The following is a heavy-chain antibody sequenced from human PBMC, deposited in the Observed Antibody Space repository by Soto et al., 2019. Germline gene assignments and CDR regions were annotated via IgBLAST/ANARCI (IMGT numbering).Heavy chain of an antibody. V-gene: IGHV1-69*02. CDR2: IIPILGIA. CDR3: ARGERYFDWLLSGVDYYYYMDV. J-gene: IGHJ6*03. D-gene: IGHD3-9*01. Sequence: SVKVSCKASVGTFSSYTISWVRQAPGQGLERMGRIIPILGIANYAQKFQGRVTITADKSTNTAYMELSSLRSEDTAVYYCARGERYFDWLLSGVDYYYYMDVWGKGTTVTVSS. CDR1: VGTFSSYT.